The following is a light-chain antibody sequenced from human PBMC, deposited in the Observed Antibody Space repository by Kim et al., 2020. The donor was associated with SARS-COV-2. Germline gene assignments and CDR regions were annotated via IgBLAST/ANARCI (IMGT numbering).Light chain of an antibody. CDR1: QSVSSSK. Sequence: SPGERATLSGRASQSVSSSKLGWYQQKPGRAPRLLSYGASSRATGIPDRFSGSGSGTDFTLTISRLEPEDSAVYYCQQYGSSPWTFGQGTKVDIK. CDR2: GAS. J-gene: IGKJ1*01. V-gene: IGKV3-20*01. CDR3: QQYGSSPWT.